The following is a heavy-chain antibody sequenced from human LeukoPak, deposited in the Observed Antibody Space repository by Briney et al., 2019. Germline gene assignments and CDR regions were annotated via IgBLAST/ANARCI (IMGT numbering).Heavy chain of an antibody. CDR2: ISGSGGST. CDR3: ARGSLLQYSPHDY. J-gene: IGHJ4*02. V-gene: IGHV3-23*01. D-gene: IGHD3-22*01. CDR1: GFTFSSYA. Sequence: GGSLRLSCAASGFTFSSYAMSWVRQAPGKGLEWVSAISGSGGSTYYADSVKGRFTISRNNAKNSLYLQMNSLRAEDTAVYYCARGSLLQYSPHDYWGQGTLVTVSS.